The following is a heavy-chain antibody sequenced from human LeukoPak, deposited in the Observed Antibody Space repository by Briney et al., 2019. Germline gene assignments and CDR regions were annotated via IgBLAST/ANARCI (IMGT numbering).Heavy chain of an antibody. CDR2: ISAISGSGETT. V-gene: IGHV3-23*01. CDR3: AKFFGVIISTYPYDY. Sequence: GGSLRLSCAASGFTFTNYAMSWVRQTPGKGLEWVSAISAISGSGETTYYADSVKGRFTISRDNSKSSLYLQMNSLRAEGTAVYYCAKFFGVIISTYPYDYWGQGTLVTVSS. J-gene: IGHJ4*02. D-gene: IGHD2-21*01. CDR1: GFTFTNYA.